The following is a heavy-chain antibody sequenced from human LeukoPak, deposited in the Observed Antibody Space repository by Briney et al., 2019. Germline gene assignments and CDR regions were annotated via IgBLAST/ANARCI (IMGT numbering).Heavy chain of an antibody. V-gene: IGHV3-9*01. CDR1: GFIFNNYA. CDR2: ISWNSGSI. CDR3: AKDNRRHYTSGPNPDSLH. Sequence: GGSLRLSCAGSGFIFNNYAMHWVRQPPGKGLEWVSGISWNSGSIDYADSVKGRFTVSRDNAKNSLYLQMNSLRVEDTAFYYCAKDNRRHYTSGPNPDSLHWGQGALVTVSS. J-gene: IGHJ4*02. D-gene: IGHD6-19*01.